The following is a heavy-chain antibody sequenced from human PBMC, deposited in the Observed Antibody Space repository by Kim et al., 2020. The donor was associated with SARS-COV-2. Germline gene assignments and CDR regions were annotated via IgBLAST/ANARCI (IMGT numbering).Heavy chain of an antibody. CDR1: GFTFSSYV. J-gene: IGHJ4*01. CDR2: ITSNGRST. CDR3: VKRATGTTNYFAY. V-gene: IGHV3-64D*09. Sequence: GGSLRLSCSASGFTFSSYVMHWVRQAPGKRLEYVSAITSNGRSTYYADSVKGRFTISRDNSKNTLCLQMGSLRPDDTAVYYCVKRATGTTNYFAYW. D-gene: IGHD1-1*01.